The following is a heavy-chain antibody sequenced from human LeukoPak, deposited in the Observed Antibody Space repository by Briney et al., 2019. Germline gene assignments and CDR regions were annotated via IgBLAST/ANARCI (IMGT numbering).Heavy chain of an antibody. Sequence: EASVKVSCKASGGTFSSEAFIWVRQAPGQGLEWMGGIIPIFGRPDYAQKFQDIVTITTDESTNTVYMELSSLRSEDTAVYYCARGETILNWFDPWGQGTLVTVSS. V-gene: IGHV1-69*05. J-gene: IGHJ5*02. CDR3: ARGETILNWFDP. CDR1: GGTFSSEA. CDR2: IIPIFGRP. D-gene: IGHD1-1*01.